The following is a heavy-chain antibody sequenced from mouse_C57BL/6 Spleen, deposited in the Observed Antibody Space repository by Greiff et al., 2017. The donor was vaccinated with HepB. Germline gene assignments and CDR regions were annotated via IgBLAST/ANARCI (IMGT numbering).Heavy chain of an antibody. CDR1: GYTFTDYY. V-gene: IGHV1-26*01. CDR3: ARGGYGSSYEDYFDY. Sequence: EVQLQQSGPELVKPGASVKISCKASGYTFTDYYMNWVKQSHGKSLEWIGDINPNNGGTSYNQKFKGKATLTVDKSSSTAYMELRSLTSEDSAVYYCARGGYGSSYEDYFDYWGQGTTLTVSS. CDR2: INPNNGGT. J-gene: IGHJ2*01. D-gene: IGHD1-1*01.